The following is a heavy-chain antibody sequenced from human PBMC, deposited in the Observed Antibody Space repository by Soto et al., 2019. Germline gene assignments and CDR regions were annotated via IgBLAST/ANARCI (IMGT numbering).Heavy chain of an antibody. D-gene: IGHD3-22*01. V-gene: IGHV4-31*03. J-gene: IGHJ6*02. CDR2: IYYTGRT. CDR1: GDSISSGGYY. CDR3: ARVIGMVPAKGYYYYYGMDV. Sequence: SETLSLTCSVSGDSISSGGYYWSWIRQHPGKGLEWVGYIYYTGRTYYNPSLKSRLTMSVDTSRNQFSLKLSSVTAADTAVYYCARVIGMVPAKGYYYYYGMDVWGQGTTVTVSS.